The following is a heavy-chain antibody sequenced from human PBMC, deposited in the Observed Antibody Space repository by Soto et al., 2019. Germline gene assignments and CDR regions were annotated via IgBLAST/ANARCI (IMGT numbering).Heavy chain of an antibody. J-gene: IGHJ6*02. V-gene: IGHV3-33*01. D-gene: IGHD3-10*01. Sequence: PGGSLRLSCAASGFTFSSYGMHWVRQAPGKGLEWVAVIWYDGSNKYYADSVKGRFTISRDNSKNTLYLQMSSLRAEDTAVYYCARYGSGSYYRSYGGMDVWGQGTTVTVSS. CDR1: GFTFSSYG. CDR2: IWYDGSNK. CDR3: ARYGSGSYYRSYGGMDV.